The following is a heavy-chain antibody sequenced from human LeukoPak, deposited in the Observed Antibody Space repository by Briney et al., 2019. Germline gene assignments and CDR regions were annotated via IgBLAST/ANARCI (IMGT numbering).Heavy chain of an antibody. CDR2: ISPDSRHT. D-gene: IGHD3-10*01. CDR3: ARDFLGEGGAGGY. Sequence: GGSLRLSCAASGFTFSSYAMNWVHLAPGKGLEWVSSISPDSRHTFHADSVKGRFTISRDNAKSSLFLQMNSLRADDTAVYYCARDFLGEGGAGGYWGQGTLVTVSS. CDR1: GFTFSSYA. J-gene: IGHJ4*02. V-gene: IGHV3-21*01.